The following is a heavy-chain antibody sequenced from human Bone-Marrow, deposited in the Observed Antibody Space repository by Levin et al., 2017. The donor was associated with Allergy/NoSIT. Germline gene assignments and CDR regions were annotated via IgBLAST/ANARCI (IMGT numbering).Heavy chain of an antibody. Sequence: GGSLRLSCAASGFTFTDYTIHWVRQAPGKGLEWVSSIRSRDTYIHYADSVKGRFTISRDNAKQTVYLQMDSLMAADTAVYYCTRVGRLGGMDVWGQGTTVTVSS. V-gene: IGHV3-21*01. CDR3: TRVGRLGGMDV. CDR2: IRSRDTYI. D-gene: IGHD3-10*01. J-gene: IGHJ6*02. CDR1: GFTFTDYT.